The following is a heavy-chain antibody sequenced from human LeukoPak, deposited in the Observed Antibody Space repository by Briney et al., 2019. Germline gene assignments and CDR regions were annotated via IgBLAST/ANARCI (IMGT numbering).Heavy chain of an antibody. Sequence: PGGSLRLSCAASGFTFSDYYMSWIRQAPGKGLEWLSYINIGGTNTHYADSVKGRFTISRDNAKNSLYLQMNSLRAEDTAVYYCARGSKRYYYDKDAFDIWGQGTMVTVSS. D-gene: IGHD3-22*01. J-gene: IGHJ3*02. CDR3: ARGSKRYYYDKDAFDI. V-gene: IGHV3-11*01. CDR2: INIGGTNT. CDR1: GFTFSDYY.